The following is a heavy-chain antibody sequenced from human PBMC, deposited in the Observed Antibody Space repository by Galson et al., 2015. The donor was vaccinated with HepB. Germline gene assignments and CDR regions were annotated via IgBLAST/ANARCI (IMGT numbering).Heavy chain of an antibody. CDR1: GGSISSSPYD. D-gene: IGHD5-24*01. V-gene: IGHV4-39*07. J-gene: IGHJ6*02. CDR3: ARSYNHYFYGMDV. CDR2: LFQTGST. Sequence: LSLTCTVSGGSISSSPYDWGWIRQPPGKGLEWIATSLFQTGSTYYNPSLKSRVTISVDTSKNQFSLKLSSVTAADTAVYYCARSYNHYFYGMDVWGQGTTVTVSS.